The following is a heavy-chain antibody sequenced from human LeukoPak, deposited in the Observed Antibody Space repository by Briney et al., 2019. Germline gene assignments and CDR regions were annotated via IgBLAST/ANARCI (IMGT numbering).Heavy chain of an antibody. CDR1: GFTFNNYG. Sequence: PGGSLRLSCAASGFTFNNYGMSWVRQAPGKGLEWVSAISGSGGSTFYADSVKGRFTISRDNSKNTLYLQMNSLGAEDTAVYYCARERIGDGYNYAYWGQGTLVTVSS. CDR2: ISGSGGST. CDR3: ARERIGDGYNYAY. D-gene: IGHD5-24*01. J-gene: IGHJ4*02. V-gene: IGHV3-23*01.